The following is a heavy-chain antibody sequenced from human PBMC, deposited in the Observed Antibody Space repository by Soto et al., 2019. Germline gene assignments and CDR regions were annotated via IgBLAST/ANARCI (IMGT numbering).Heavy chain of an antibody. J-gene: IGHJ4*02. D-gene: IGHD6-19*01. V-gene: IGHV4-39*01. CDR1: GGSISSSSYY. Sequence: SETLSLTCTVSGGSISSSSYYWGWIRQPPGKGLEWIGSIYYSGSTYYNPSLKSRVTISVDTSKNQFSLKLSSVTAADTAVYYCARQYVVAGFYYFDYWGQGTLVTVSS. CDR3: ARQYVVAGFYYFDY. CDR2: IYYSGST.